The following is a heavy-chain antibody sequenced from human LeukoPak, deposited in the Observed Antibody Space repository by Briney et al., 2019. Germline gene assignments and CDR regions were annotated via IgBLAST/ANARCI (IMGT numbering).Heavy chain of an antibody. CDR3: ALAVAGTNWFDP. CDR1: GYTFTSYY. V-gene: IGHV1-46*01. CDR2: INPSGGST. Sequence: ASVKVSCQASGYTFTSYYMHWVRQAPGQGLEWMGIINPSGGSTSYAQKFQGRVTMTRDMSTSTVYMELSSLRSEDTAVYYCALAVAGTNWFDPWDQGTLVTVSS. D-gene: IGHD6-19*01. J-gene: IGHJ5*02.